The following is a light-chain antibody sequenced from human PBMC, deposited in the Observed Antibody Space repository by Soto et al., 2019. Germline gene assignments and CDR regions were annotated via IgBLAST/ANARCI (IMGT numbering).Light chain of an antibody. CDR3: QQYHTYRT. Sequence: DIQLTQSPSTLSASVGDRVTITCRASQNINRWLAWYQQKPGRAPKLLIYKASTLESGVPSRFSGSGSGTEFTLTISSLQPDDFGTLFCQQYHTYRTFGQGTRVDIK. J-gene: IGKJ1*01. CDR1: QNINRW. CDR2: KAS. V-gene: IGKV1-5*03.